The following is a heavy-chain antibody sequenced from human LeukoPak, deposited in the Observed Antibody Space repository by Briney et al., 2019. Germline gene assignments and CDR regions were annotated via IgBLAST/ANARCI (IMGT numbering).Heavy chain of an antibody. V-gene: IGHV1-2*02. J-gene: IGHJ4*02. CDR1: GYTFTGYY. CDR3: ARGGSIVLMVYASAADY. CDR2: INPKSGGT. D-gene: IGHD2-8*01. Sequence: GASVKASCKASGYTFTGYYMHWVRQAPGQGLEWMGWINPKSGGTNHAQKFQGRVTMTRDTSISTAYMELSRLRSDDTAVYYCARGGSIVLMVYASAADYWGQGTLVTVSS.